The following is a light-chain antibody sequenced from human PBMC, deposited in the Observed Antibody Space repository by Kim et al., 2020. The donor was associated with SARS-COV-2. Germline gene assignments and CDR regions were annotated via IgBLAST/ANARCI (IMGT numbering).Light chain of an antibody. V-gene: IGLV2-8*01. J-gene: IGLJ1*01. Sequence: GQSVTSSCTGTSSDVGGYNYVSWYQQHPGKAPKLMIYEASKRPSGVPDRFSGSKSGNTASLTVSGLQAEDEADYYCTSYAGSNNYVFGTGTKVTVL. CDR2: EAS. CDR3: TSYAGSNNYV. CDR1: SSDVGGYNY.